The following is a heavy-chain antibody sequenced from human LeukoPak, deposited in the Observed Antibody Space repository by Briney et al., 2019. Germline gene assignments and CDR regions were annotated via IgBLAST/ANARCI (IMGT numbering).Heavy chain of an antibody. CDR1: GYTFTNYG. D-gene: IGHD2-15*01. Sequence: GASVKVSCKASGYTFTNYGISWVRQAPGQGLEWMAWISTYDHDTNYAQRFRGRGTMITDTSTSTAYMELRSLGSDDTPVYYCVRDYFCSGGTCDDCFDPWGQGTLVTVSS. CDR3: VRDYFCSGGTCDDCFDP. J-gene: IGHJ5*02. CDR2: ISTYDHDT. V-gene: IGHV1-18*01.